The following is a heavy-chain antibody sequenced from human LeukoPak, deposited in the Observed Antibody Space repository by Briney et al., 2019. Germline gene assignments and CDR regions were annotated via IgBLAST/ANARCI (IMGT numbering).Heavy chain of an antibody. CDR1: GFTFSSYA. J-gene: IGHJ4*02. CDR2: ISGSGGST. CDR3: ARDERGFTED. V-gene: IGHV3-23*01. Sequence: PGGSLRLSCAAYGFTFSSYAMSWVRQAPGKGLEWVSAISGSGGSTYYADSAKGRFTISRDNSKNTLYLQMNSLRAEDTAVYYCARDERGFTEDWGQGTLVTVSS. D-gene: IGHD1-14*01.